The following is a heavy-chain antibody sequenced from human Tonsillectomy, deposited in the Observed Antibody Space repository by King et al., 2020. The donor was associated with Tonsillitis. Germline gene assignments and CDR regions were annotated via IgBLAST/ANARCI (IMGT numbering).Heavy chain of an antibody. CDR1: GFTFSNYA. V-gene: IGHV3-23*04. J-gene: IGHJ4*02. CDR2: ISGSGGST. CDR3: AKDTYCNDLFPSSIDS. D-gene: IGHD1-1*01. Sequence: VQLVESGGGLVQPGGSLRLSCEASGFTFSNYAMGWVRQAPGKGLEWVSAISGSGGSTYYADSVKGRVSMSRDNSKNTLYLQMNSLRAEDTALYYCAKDTYCNDLFPSSIDSWGQGTLVTVSS.